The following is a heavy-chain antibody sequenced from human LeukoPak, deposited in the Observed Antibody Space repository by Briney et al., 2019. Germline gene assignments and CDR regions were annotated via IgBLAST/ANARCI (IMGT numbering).Heavy chain of an antibody. Sequence: PGGSLRLSCAVSRFTFSSHAMTWVRQAPGKGLEWVSGISISGDITYYADSVQGRFIIFRDNSKNTVYLQMNSLRVEDTAVYYCANEEVPNDYWGQGTLVTVSS. J-gene: IGHJ4*02. V-gene: IGHV3-23*01. CDR3: ANEEVPNDY. CDR2: ISISGDIT. D-gene: IGHD4/OR15-4a*01. CDR1: RFTFSSHA.